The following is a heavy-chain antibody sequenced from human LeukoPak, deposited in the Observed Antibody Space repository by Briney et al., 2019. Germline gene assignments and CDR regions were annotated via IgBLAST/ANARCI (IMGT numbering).Heavy chain of an antibody. J-gene: IGHJ4*02. Sequence: GGSLRLSCAASGFTFSGYAMRWVRQASGKGLEWVGRIRNKANNYSTGYAASVKGRFSISRDDSKNTAYLQMNSLKTEDTAVYYCTRLGSSGPTWGRDYWGQGTLVTVSS. V-gene: IGHV3-73*01. CDR2: IRNKANNYST. D-gene: IGHD3-10*01. CDR3: TRLGSSGPTWGRDY. CDR1: GFTFSGYA.